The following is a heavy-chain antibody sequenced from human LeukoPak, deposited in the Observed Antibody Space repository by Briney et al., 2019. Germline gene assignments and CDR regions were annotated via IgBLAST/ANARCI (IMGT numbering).Heavy chain of an antibody. CDR3: ARGTTPSYGFPRN. CDR1: GFTVSSNY. V-gene: IGHV3-66*01. Sequence: GGSLRLSCAASGFTVSSNYMSWVRQAPGKGLEWVSVIYSGGSTYYADSVKGRFTISRDNAKNSLYLQMNSLRVEDTAVYYCARGTTPSYGFPRNWGQGTLVTVSS. J-gene: IGHJ4*02. D-gene: IGHD1-1*01. CDR2: IYSGGST.